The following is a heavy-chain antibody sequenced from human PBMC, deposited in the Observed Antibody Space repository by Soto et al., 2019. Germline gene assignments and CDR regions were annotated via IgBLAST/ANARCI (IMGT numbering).Heavy chain of an antibody. J-gene: IGHJ6*02. CDR2: INPNSGGT. V-gene: IGHV1-2*02. CDR3: ARVPIVGATIYGMDV. D-gene: IGHD1-26*01. Sequence: VASVKVSCKASGYTFTGYYMHWVRQAPGQGLEWMGWINPNSGGTNYAQKFQGRVTMTRDTSISTAYMELSRLRSDDTAVYYCARVPIVGATIYGMDVWGQGTTVTVSS. CDR1: GYTFTGYY.